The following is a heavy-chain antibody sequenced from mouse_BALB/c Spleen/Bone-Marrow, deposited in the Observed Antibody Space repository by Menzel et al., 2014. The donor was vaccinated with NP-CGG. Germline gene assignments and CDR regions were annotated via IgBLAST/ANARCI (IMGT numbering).Heavy chain of an antibody. Sequence: EVQRVESGPGLVKPSQSLSLTCTVTGYSITSDYAWNWIRPFPGNKLEWMGYISYSGSTSYNPSLKSRISITRDTSKNQFFLQLNSVTTEDTATYYCARGGRYGSYAMDYWGQGTSVTVSS. V-gene: IGHV3-2*02. CDR3: ARGGRYGSYAMDY. D-gene: IGHD2-14*01. CDR1: GYSITSDYA. J-gene: IGHJ4*01. CDR2: ISYSGST.